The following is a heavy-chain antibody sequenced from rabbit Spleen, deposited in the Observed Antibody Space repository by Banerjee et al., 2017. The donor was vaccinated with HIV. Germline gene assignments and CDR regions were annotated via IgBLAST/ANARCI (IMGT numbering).Heavy chain of an antibody. CDR2: IDIGSSGFT. CDR3: ARDTSSSFSSYGMDL. Sequence: QSLEESGGDLVKPGASLTFTCTASGFSFSNKAVMCWVRQAPGKGLEWIACIDIGSSGFTYFASWAKGRFTISKTSSTTVTLQMTSMTAADTATYFCARDTSSSFSSYGMDLWGQGTLVTVS. D-gene: IGHD1-1*01. V-gene: IGHV1S40*01. J-gene: IGHJ6*01. CDR1: GFSFSNKAV.